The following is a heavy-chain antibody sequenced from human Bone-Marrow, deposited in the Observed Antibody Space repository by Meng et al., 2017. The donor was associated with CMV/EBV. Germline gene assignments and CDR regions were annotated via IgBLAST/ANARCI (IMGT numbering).Heavy chain of an antibody. D-gene: IGHD3-16*01. V-gene: IGHV4-59*01. CDR1: GGSISSYY. Sequence: SETLSLTCTVSGGSISSYYWSWIRQPPGKGLEWIGYIYYSGSTNYNPSLKSRVTISVDTSKNQFSLKLSSVTAADTAVYYCARDGLGGAPAYWGQGTLVTVYS. J-gene: IGHJ4*02. CDR3: ARDGLGGAPAY. CDR2: IYYSGST.